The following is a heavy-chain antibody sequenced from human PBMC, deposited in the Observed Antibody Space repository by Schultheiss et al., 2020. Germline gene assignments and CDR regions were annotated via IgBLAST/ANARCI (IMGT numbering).Heavy chain of an antibody. V-gene: IGHV4-59*01. CDR1: GGSFSSYY. J-gene: IGHJ6*03. CDR3: AREVYDFWSGHPYYYYYMDV. Sequence: SQTLSLTCAVYGGSFSSYYWGWICQPPGQGLEWIGYIYYSGSTYYNPSLKSRVTISVDTSKNQFSLKLGSVTAADTAVYYCAREVYDFWSGHPYYYYYMDVWGKGTTVTVSS. D-gene: IGHD3-3*01. CDR2: IYYSGST.